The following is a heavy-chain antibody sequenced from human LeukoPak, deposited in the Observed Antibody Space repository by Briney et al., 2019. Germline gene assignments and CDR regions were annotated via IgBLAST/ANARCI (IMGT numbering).Heavy chain of an antibody. D-gene: IGHD6-19*01. Sequence: ASVKVSCKASGYTFTSYDINWVRQATGQGLEWMGWMNPNSGNTGYAQKFQGRVTMTRNTSISTAYMELSSLRSEDTAVYYCARNGGRYLPGYYYYGMDVWGQGTTVTVSS. CDR2: MNPNSGNT. J-gene: IGHJ6*02. CDR1: GYTFTSYD. V-gene: IGHV1-8*01. CDR3: ARNGGRYLPGYYYYGMDV.